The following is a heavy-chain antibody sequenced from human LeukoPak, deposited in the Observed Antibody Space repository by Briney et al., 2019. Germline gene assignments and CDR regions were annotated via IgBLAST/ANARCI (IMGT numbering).Heavy chain of an antibody. CDR3: AKDRAPSGRYYFDY. CDR1: GFTFSSYG. Sequence: PGRSLRLSCAASGFTFSSYGMHWVRQAPGKGLEWVAVISYDGSNKYYADSVKGRFTISRDNSKNTLYLQMNSLRAEDTAVYYCAKDRAPSGRYYFDYWGQGTLVTVSS. CDR2: ISYDGSNK. V-gene: IGHV3-30*18. J-gene: IGHJ4*02. D-gene: IGHD1-26*01.